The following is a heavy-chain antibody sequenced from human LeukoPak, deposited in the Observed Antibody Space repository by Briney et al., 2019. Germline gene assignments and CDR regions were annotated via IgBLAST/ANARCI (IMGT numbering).Heavy chain of an antibody. J-gene: IGHJ4*02. D-gene: IGHD3-22*01. Sequence: PGGSLRLSCAASGFTFSSYWMHWVRQAPGKGLVWVSRINSDGSSTSYADSVKGRFTISRDNAKNSLHLQMNSLTAEDTAVYYCARGGGRGDYNERYYFDYWGQGTLVTVSS. CDR3: ARGGGRGDYNERYYFDY. V-gene: IGHV3-74*01. CDR2: INSDGSST. CDR1: GFTFSSYW.